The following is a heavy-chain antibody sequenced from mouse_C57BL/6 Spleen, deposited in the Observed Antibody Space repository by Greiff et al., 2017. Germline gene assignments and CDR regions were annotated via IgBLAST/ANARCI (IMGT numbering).Heavy chain of an antibody. CDR1: GYTFTGYW. CDR2: IIPRNGST. CDR3: ARAGDYNGASCFAY. V-gene: IGHV1-9*01. J-gene: IGHJ3*01. Sequence: QVQLQQSGAELMKPGASVKLSCKASGYTFTGYWIDWVKQRPGHGLEWIGVIIPRNGSTNYNEKFKGKATFTVDKSSTPAYMQLSRLTPEDSAIYYCARAGDYNGASCFAYWGQGTLVTVSA. D-gene: IGHD1-1*01.